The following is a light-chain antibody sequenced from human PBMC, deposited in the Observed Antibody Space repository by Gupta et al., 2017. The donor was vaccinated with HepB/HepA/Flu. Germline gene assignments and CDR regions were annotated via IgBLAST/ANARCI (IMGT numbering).Light chain of an antibody. J-gene: IGKJ2*01. Sequence: EIVLTQFPAPLSLSPGERATLSCRASQSVSSYLAWYQQKPGQAPRLLIYDASNRATGIPARFSGSGSGTDFTLTISSLEPEDFAVYYCQQRSNWPRTFGQGTKLEIK. V-gene: IGKV3-11*01. CDR1: QSVSSY. CDR3: QQRSNWPRT. CDR2: DAS.